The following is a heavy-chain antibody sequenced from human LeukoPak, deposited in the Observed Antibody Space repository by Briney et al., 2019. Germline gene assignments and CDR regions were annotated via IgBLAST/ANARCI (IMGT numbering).Heavy chain of an antibody. Sequence: SETLSLTCTVSGGSISSYYWSWIRQPPGKGLEWIGYIYYSGSTNYNPSLKSRVTISVDTSKNQFSLKLSSVTAADTAVYYCARVYSCGSGGSCFFDYWGQGTLVTVSS. CDR1: GGSISSYY. CDR2: IYYSGST. V-gene: IGHV4-59*01. CDR3: ARVYSCGSGGSCFFDY. J-gene: IGHJ4*02. D-gene: IGHD2-15*01.